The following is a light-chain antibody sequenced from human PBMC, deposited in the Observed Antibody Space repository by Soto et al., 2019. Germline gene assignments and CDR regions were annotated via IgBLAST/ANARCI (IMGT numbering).Light chain of an antibody. J-gene: IGLJ2*01. Sequence: QAVVTQEPSLTGSPGGTVTLTCASSTGQVNTSHYPNWFQQKPGQPPRSLIYSTTNTHSGTPGRFAGSLLGCKAALTLSGVLPEDEAYYYCVLYYGGADVVFGGGTKLTVL. V-gene: IGLV7-43*01. CDR2: STT. CDR3: VLYYGGADVV. CDR1: TGQVNTSHY.